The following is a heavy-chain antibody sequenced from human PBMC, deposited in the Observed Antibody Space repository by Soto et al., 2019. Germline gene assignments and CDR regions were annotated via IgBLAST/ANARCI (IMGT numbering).Heavy chain of an antibody. CDR3: ARDDEMGYFDY. J-gene: IGHJ4*02. D-gene: IGHD3-16*01. Sequence: GGSLRLSCAASGFTFGSHSMNWVRRAPGKGLEWVSYISSSTRTIYYADSVKGRFTVSRDNAKNSLYLQMNSLRAEDTAVYYCARDDEMGYFDYWGQGTLVTVSS. V-gene: IGHV3-48*01. CDR1: GFTFGSHS. CDR2: ISSSTRTI.